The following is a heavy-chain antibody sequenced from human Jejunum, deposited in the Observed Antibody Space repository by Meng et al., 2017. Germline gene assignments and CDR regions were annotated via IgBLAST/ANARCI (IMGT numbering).Heavy chain of an antibody. J-gene: IGHJ4*02. Sequence: GESLKISCATSGFTFANHWMTWVRQAPGKGLEWVANIKTDGSDAYYVDSVKGRFTISRDNARNSLYLQMNILRAEDTAVYYCARWEWQHVAYFDYWGQGTLVTVSS. CDR3: ARWEWQHVAYFDY. D-gene: IGHD3-3*01. CDR2: IKTDGSDA. V-gene: IGHV3-7*01. CDR1: GFTFANHW.